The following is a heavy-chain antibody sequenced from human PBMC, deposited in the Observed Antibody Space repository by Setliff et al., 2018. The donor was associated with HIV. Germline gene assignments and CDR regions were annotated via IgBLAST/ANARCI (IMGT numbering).Heavy chain of an antibody. Sequence: QPGGSLRLSCAASGFTLSDHYMDWVRQAPGKGLEWVGRIRNKANSFTIEYAASVRGRFTISKDESKNSLYLQMNSLKTEDTAMYYCAREDRIAPATRNYYYFGMDVWGQGTTVTVSS. D-gene: IGHD6-13*01. CDR2: IRNKANSFTI. CDR3: AREDRIAPATRNYYYFGMDV. CDR1: GFTLSDHY. V-gene: IGHV3-72*01. J-gene: IGHJ6*02.